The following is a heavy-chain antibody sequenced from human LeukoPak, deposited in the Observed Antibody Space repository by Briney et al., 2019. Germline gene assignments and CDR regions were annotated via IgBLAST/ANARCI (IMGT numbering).Heavy chain of an antibody. Sequence: PGGSLRLSCAASGFTFSSYSMNWVRQAPGKGLEWVSSISSSSSYIYYADSVKGRFTISRDNAKNSLYLQMNSLRAEDTAVYYCARDYVTGYYYDSSGLSWFDPWGQGTLVTVSS. D-gene: IGHD3-22*01. CDR3: ARDYVTGYYYDSSGLSWFDP. CDR2: ISSSSSYI. V-gene: IGHV3-21*01. J-gene: IGHJ5*02. CDR1: GFTFSSYS.